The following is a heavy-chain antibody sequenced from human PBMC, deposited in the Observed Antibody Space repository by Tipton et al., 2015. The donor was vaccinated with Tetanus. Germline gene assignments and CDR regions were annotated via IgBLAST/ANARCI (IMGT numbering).Heavy chain of an antibody. J-gene: IGHJ6*02. CDR2: IYHRGST. V-gene: IGHV4-31*03. CDR1: GGSISSGGYY. Sequence: TLSHTCTVSGGSISSGGYYWTWIRQHPGKGLEWIGNIYHRGSTYYNPSLKSRVTISVGTSKNQFSLKLSSVTAADTAVYYCARDRGVRGGYYYYHGMDVWGQGTTVTVSS. D-gene: IGHD3-10*01. CDR3: ARDRGVRGGYYYYHGMDV.